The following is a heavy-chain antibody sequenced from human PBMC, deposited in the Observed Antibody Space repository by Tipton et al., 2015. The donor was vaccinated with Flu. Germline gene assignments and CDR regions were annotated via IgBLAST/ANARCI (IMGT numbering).Heavy chain of an antibody. D-gene: IGHD3-16*02. CDR2: IKSDGSSP. Sequence: SLRLSCAASGFTFSSYWMHWVRQAPGKGLVWVSRIKSDGSSPSYADSVKGRFTISRDNAKNTLYLQMNSLRAEDTAVYYCARDRFDYVWGSYRKSGGLDLWGQGTTVTVSS. J-gene: IGHJ6*02. CDR1: GFTFSSYW. CDR3: ARDRFDYVWGSYRKSGGLDL. V-gene: IGHV3-74*01.